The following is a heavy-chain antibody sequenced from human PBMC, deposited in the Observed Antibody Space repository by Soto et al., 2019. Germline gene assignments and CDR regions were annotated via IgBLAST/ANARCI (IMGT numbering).Heavy chain of an antibody. CDR2: IIPIFGTA. CDR3: ARGIVVVVAATGGHYYYGMDV. Sequence: VKVSCKASGGTFSSYAISWVRQAPGQGLEWMGGIIPIFGTANYAQKFQGRVTITADESTSTAYMELSSLRSEDTAVYYCARGIVVVVAATGGHYYYGMDVWGQGTTVTVSS. V-gene: IGHV1-69*13. J-gene: IGHJ6*02. D-gene: IGHD2-15*01. CDR1: GGTFSSYA.